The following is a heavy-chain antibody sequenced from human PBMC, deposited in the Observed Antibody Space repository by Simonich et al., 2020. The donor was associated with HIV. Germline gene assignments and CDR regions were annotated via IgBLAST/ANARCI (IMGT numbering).Heavy chain of an antibody. CDR1: GGSFSGYY. V-gene: IGHV4-34*01. Sequence: QVQLQQWGAGLLKPSETLSLTCAVYGGSFSGYYWTWIRQPPGKGLGWIGEIHDSGSTNYTSTLKSRVTMSVDKSKNQFSLKLKSVIAADTAVYYCAAGNALLRFLEWEGTYMDVWGKGTTVTVSS. CDR3: AAGNALLRFLEWEGTYMDV. J-gene: IGHJ6*03. D-gene: IGHD3-3*01. CDR2: IHDSGST.